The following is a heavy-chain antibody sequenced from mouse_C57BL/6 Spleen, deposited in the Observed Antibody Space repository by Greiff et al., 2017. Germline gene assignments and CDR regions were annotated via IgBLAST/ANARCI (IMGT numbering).Heavy chain of an antibody. J-gene: IGHJ1*03. V-gene: IGHV1-81*01. Sequence: QVQLQQSGAELARPGASVKLSCKASGYTFTSYGISWVKQRTGQGLEWIGEIYPRSGNTYYNEKFKGKATLTADKSSSTAYMELRSLTSEDSSVYFCARAGYPLDWYFDVWGTGTTVTVSS. CDR3: ARAGYPLDWYFDV. D-gene: IGHD2-2*01. CDR1: GYTFTSYG. CDR2: IYPRSGNT.